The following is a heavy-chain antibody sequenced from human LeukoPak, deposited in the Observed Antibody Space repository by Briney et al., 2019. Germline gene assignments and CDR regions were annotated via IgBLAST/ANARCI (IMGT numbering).Heavy chain of an antibody. CDR3: ARVATVTGLRVDNWFDP. V-gene: IGHV1-69*02. CDR2: IIPILGIA. D-gene: IGHD4-17*01. Sequence: SVKVSYKASGGTFSSYTISWVRQAPGQGLEWMGRIIPILGIANYAQKFQGRVTITADKSTSTAYMELSSLRSEDTAVYYCARVATVTGLRVDNWFDPWGQGTLVTVSS. CDR1: GGTFSSYT. J-gene: IGHJ5*02.